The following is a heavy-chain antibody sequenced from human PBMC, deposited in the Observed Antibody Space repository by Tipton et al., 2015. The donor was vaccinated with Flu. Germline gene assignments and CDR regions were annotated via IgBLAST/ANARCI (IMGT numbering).Heavy chain of an antibody. V-gene: IGHV3-30*18. CDR2: MSYDGSNK. CDR1: GFTFSSYG. J-gene: IGHJ6*02. CDR3: VKNLDRSTSRDDYFYYGMDV. Sequence: SLRPSCDASGFTFSSYGMHWVRQAPGKGLERVAGMSYDGSNKYYGDSVRDRFTISRDNSKKTLYLQMNSLRPEDTAVYYCVKNLDRSTSRDDYFYYGMDVWGQGTTVTVSS. D-gene: IGHD2-2*01.